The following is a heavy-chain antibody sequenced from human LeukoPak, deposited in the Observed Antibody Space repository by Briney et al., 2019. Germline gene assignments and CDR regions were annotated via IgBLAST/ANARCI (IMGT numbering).Heavy chain of an antibody. D-gene: IGHD6-13*01. CDR2: IWYDGSNK. CDR3: ARAAGSSSSWYPHFDY. CDR1: GFIFSSYG. J-gene: IGHJ4*02. V-gene: IGHV3-33*01. Sequence: PGGSLRLSCAASGFIFSSYGIHWVRQAPGKGLEWVAVIWYDGSNKYYADSVKGRFTISRDNSKNTLYLQMNSLRAEDTAVYYCARAAGSSSSWYPHFDYWGQGTLVTVSS.